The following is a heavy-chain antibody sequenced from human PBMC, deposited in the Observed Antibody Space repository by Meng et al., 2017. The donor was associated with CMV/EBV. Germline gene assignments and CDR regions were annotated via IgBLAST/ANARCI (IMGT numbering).Heavy chain of an antibody. Sequence: LRLSCAISGDSVSSNSAAWNWIRQSPSRGLEWLGRTYYRSKWYNDYAVSMKSRITINPDTSKNQFSLQLNSVTPEDTAVYYCARGGGDTAMVDYWGQGTLVTVSS. V-gene: IGHV6-1*01. J-gene: IGHJ4*02. D-gene: IGHD5-18*01. CDR2: TYYRSKWYN. CDR1: GDSVSSNSAA. CDR3: ARGGGDTAMVDY.